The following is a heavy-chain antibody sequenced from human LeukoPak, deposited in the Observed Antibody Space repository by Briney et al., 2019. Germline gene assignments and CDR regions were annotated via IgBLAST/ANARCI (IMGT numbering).Heavy chain of an antibody. CDR3: ARENIAVFDY. V-gene: IGHV3-30-3*01. CDR2: ISYDGSNK. D-gene: IGHD6-19*01. J-gene: IGHJ4*02. Sequence: GGSLRLSRAASGFTFSSYAMHWVRQAPGEGLEWVAVISYDGSNKYYADSVKGRFTISRDNSKNTLYLQMNSLRAEDTAVYYCARENIAVFDYWGQGTLVTVSS. CDR1: GFTFSSYA.